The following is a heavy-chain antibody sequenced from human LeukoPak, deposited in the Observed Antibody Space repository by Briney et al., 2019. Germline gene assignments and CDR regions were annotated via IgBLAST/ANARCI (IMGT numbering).Heavy chain of an antibody. J-gene: IGHJ4*02. CDR3: ASRLVTKYFDY. D-gene: IGHD2-21*02. V-gene: IGHV4-39*01. CDR1: GGSLSSSSYH. CDR2: ISYSGTT. Sequence: SETLSLTCTVPGGSLSSSSYHWGWVRQPPGKGLEWIGSISYSGTTYYNPSLNSRVTIFGDTSKNQFSLRLSSVTAADTAVYYCASRLVTKYFDYWGQGTPVTVSS.